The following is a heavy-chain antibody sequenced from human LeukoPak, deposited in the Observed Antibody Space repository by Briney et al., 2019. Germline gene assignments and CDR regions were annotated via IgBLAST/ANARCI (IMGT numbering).Heavy chain of an antibody. J-gene: IGHJ6*03. CDR3: ARDLLPISLSYYYMDV. D-gene: IGHD3-16*01. Sequence: ASVKVSCKASGYTFTGYYMHWVRQAPGQGPEWMGWINPNSGGTNYAQKFQGRVTMTRDTSISTAYMELSRLRSDDTAVYYCARDLLPISLSYYYMDVWGKGTTVTVSS. V-gene: IGHV1-2*02. CDR1: GYTFTGYY. CDR2: INPNSGGT.